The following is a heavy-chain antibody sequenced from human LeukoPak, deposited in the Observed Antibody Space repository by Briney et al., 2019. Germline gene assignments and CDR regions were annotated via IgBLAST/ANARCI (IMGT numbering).Heavy chain of an antibody. V-gene: IGHV1-2*06. CDR2: INPNSGGT. CDR1: GYTSTGYY. CDR3: ARDILAVAGDY. Sequence: GASVKVSCKASGYTSTGYYTHWVRQAPGQGLEWMGRINPNSGGTNYAQKFQGRVTMTRDTSIGTAYMELSRLRSDDTAVYYCARDILAVAGDYWGQGTLVTVSS. J-gene: IGHJ4*02. D-gene: IGHD6-19*01.